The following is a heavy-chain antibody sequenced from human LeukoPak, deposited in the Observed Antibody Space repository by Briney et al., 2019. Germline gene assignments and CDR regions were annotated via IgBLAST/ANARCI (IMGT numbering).Heavy chain of an antibody. Sequence: GGSLRLSCAASGFTFSSYGMHWVRQATGKGLEWVAVIWYDGSNKYYADSVKGRFTISRDNSKNTLYLQMNSLRAEDTAVYYCARYSRDYYDSTGAFDIWGQGTMVTVSS. CDR1: GFTFSSYG. V-gene: IGHV3-33*01. J-gene: IGHJ3*02. D-gene: IGHD3-22*01. CDR3: ARYSRDYYDSTGAFDI. CDR2: IWYDGSNK.